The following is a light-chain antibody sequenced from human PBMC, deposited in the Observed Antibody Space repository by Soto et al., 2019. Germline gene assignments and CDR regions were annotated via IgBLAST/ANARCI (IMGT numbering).Light chain of an antibody. V-gene: IGLV8-61*01. CDR1: SGSVSTSNY. CDR3: VLYMGTSWV. Sequence: QTVVTQEPSLSVSPGGTVTLTCGLNSGSVSTSNYPSWYQQTPGQAPRTLIYTTSTRSSGVPDRFSGSILGNKAALTITGAQSDDESDYYCVLYMGTSWVFGGGTKVTVL. J-gene: IGLJ3*02. CDR2: TTS.